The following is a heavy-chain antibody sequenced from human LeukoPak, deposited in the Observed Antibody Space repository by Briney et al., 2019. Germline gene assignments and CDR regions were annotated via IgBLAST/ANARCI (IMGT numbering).Heavy chain of an antibody. CDR2: IYYSGST. D-gene: IGHD1-26*01. V-gene: IGHV4-59*01. J-gene: IGHJ3*02. Sequence: SSETLSLTCTVSGGSISYYYWSWIRHPPGKGLEWIGYIYYSGSTNYNPSLKSRVTISVDTSKNQFSLKLSSVTAADTAVYYCARRGSGSSRGAFDIWGQGTMVTVSS. CDR1: GGSISYYY. CDR3: ARRGSGSSRGAFDI.